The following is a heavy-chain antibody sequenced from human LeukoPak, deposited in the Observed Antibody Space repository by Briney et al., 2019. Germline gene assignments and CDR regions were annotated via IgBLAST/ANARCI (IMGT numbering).Heavy chain of an antibody. CDR3: ASGPYSSSYFAS. CDR2: ISGGGEHT. Sequence: GGSLRLSCAASGFTFTNFAMKWVRQAPGKGLEWVADISGGGEHTFYADSVKGRFTISRDNSKDTLHLQMSILRPEDTALYYCASGPYSSSYFASWGQGTMVTVSS. V-gene: IGHV3-23*01. D-gene: IGHD6-13*01. J-gene: IGHJ4*02. CDR1: GFTFTNFA.